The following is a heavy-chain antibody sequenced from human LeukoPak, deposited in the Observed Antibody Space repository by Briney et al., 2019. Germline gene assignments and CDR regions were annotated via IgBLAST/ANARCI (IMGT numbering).Heavy chain of an antibody. J-gene: IGHJ4*02. V-gene: IGHV1-2*06. CDR3: ARGNNYSKDY. Sequence: ASVKVSCKASGYTFTGYYMHWVRQAAGQGLEWMGRINPNSGGTNYAQKFQGRVTMTRDTSISTAYMELSRLRSDDTAVCYCARGNNYSKDYWGQGTLVTVSS. D-gene: IGHD4-11*01. CDR2: INPNSGGT. CDR1: GYTFTGYY.